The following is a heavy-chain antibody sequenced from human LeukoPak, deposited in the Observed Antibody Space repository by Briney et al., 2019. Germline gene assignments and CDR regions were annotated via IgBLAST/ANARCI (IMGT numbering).Heavy chain of an antibody. J-gene: IGHJ6*03. CDR1: GGSISSYY. CDR2: IYYSGST. D-gene: IGHD3-3*01. Sequence: PSETLSLTCTVSGGSISSYYWSWIRQPPGKGLEWIGYIYYSGSTNYNPSLKSRVTISVDTSKNQFSLKLSSVTAADTAVYYCARGYPHYDFWSGYTSNYYYYMDVWGKGTTVTVSS. CDR3: ARGYPHYDFWSGYTSNYYYYMDV. V-gene: IGHV4-59*01.